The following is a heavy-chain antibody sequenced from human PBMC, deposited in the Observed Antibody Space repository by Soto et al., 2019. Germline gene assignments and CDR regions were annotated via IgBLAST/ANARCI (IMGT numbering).Heavy chain of an antibody. CDR2: IIPIPGKA. CDR3: ARSWLCVDIGYMDV. CDR1: GGSFTSYS. D-gene: IGHD2-21*01. V-gene: IGHV1-69*02. J-gene: IGHJ6*03. Sequence: QVQLVQSGAELKKPGSSVKVSCEASGGSFTSYSFTWVRQAPGQGLEWMGRIIPIPGKANYALKFKDRVTITADRSTRTVYMELTSLRPEDTAVYFCARSWLCVDIGYMDVWGKGTTVTVSS.